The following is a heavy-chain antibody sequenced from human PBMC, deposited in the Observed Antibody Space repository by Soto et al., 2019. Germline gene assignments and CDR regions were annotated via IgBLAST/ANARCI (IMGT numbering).Heavy chain of an antibody. CDR3: AREVSGVQAFDI. V-gene: IGHV4-4*02. D-gene: IGHD2-15*01. CDR2: ISRGGST. Sequence: PSETLSLTCAVFGGSFSTNNWWNWVRQPPGKGLEWIGEISRGGSTNYNPSLESRVTMSIDKSRQFLSLNLASVTAADTALYYCAREVSGVQAFDIWGQGILVTVSS. J-gene: IGHJ4*02. CDR1: GGSFSTNNW.